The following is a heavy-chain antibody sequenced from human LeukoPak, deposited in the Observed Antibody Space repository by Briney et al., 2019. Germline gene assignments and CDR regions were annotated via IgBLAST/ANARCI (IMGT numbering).Heavy chain of an antibody. CDR1: GGSISSYY. J-gene: IGHJ5*02. Sequence: PSETLSLTCTVSGGSISSYYWSWIRQPPGKGLEWIGYIYYSGSTNYNPSLKSRVTISVDTSKNQFSLKLSSVTAADTAVYYRARATYYYGSGSYYWWFDPWGQGTLVTVSS. CDR3: ARATYYYGSGSYYWWFDP. D-gene: IGHD3-10*01. V-gene: IGHV4-59*01. CDR2: IYYSGST.